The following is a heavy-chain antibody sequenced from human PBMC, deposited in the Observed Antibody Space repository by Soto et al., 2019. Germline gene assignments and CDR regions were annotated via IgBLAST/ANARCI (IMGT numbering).Heavy chain of an antibody. CDR3: ARGGPVQLWAFDY. Sequence: SETLSLTCTVSGASISSYFWSWIRQPPGKGLEWVAYVSYSGSPHYNPSLQSRVTVSVDTSKSQFSLEVTSLTAADTSVYYCARGGPVQLWAFDYWGQGSLVTVSS. CDR1: GASISSYF. CDR2: VSYSGSP. V-gene: IGHV4-59*01. J-gene: IGHJ4*02. D-gene: IGHD5-18*01.